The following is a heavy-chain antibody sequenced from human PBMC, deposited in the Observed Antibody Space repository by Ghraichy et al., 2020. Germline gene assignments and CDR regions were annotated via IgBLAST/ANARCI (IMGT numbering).Heavy chain of an antibody. Sequence: SETLSLTCAVYGGSFSGYYWSWIRQPPGKGLEWIGEINHSGSTNYNPSLKSRVTISVDTSKNQFSLKLSSVTAADTALYYCARGRITMVRGAIYYYYGMDVWGQGNPGHRLL. D-gene: IGHD3-10*01. CDR3: ARGRITMVRGAIYYYYGMDV. CDR1: GGSFSGYY. J-gene: IGHJ6*02. V-gene: IGHV4-34*01. CDR2: INHSGST.